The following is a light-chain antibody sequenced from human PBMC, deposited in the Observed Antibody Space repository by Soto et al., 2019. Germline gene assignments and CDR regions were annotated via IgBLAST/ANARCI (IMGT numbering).Light chain of an antibody. Sequence: ESVLTQSPGTLSLSPGERATLSCRASQSVSSRDLAWYQQKPGQAPRLLMYETSSRATGIPDRFSGSASETDFTLTISRLEPEDFAMYFCQFYGISRTFGQGTKVDIK. CDR1: QSVSSRD. V-gene: IGKV3-20*01. J-gene: IGKJ1*01. CDR2: ETS. CDR3: QFYGISRT.